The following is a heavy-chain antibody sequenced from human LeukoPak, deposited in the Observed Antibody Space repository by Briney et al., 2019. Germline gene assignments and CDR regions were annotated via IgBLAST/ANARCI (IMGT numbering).Heavy chain of an antibody. Sequence: SETLSLTCTVSGGSISSSGYYWGWIRQPPGRGLEWIASIYYSGSTYYNPSLKSRVTISVDTSKNQLSLKLSSLTAADTAVYYCARHEYSGSYYGLSWFDLWGQGTLVTVSS. D-gene: IGHD1-26*01. V-gene: IGHV4-39*01. CDR1: GGSISSSGYY. CDR3: ARHEYSGSYYGLSWFDL. CDR2: IYYSGST. J-gene: IGHJ5*02.